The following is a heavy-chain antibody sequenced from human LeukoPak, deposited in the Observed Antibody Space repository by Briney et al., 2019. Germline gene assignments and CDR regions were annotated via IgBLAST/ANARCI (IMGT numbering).Heavy chain of an antibody. D-gene: IGHD4-17*01. Sequence: PGGSLRLSCAASGFIFSNYAMHWVRQAPGKGLEWVTFIRYDGSNKYYAESVKGRFTISRDNSKNTLYLQMNSLRAEDTAVYYCARDDYGDAFDIWGQGTMVTVSS. CDR1: GFIFSNYA. V-gene: IGHV3-30*02. J-gene: IGHJ3*02. CDR3: ARDDYGDAFDI. CDR2: IRYDGSNK.